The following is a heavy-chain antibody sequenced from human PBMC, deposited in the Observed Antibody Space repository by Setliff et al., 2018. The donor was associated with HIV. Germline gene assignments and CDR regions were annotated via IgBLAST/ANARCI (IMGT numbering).Heavy chain of an antibody. CDR1: GDSITHYY. D-gene: IGHD4-17*01. J-gene: IGHJ4*02. CDR3: ATFFVSTATTQDY. V-gene: IGHV4-34*01. Sequence: PSETLSLTCSVSGDSITHYYWNWIRQPPGKGLEWIGEIHHGGGTKYNPSLKSRVTVSLDMSKNQFSLKLNSLTAADTGVYYCATFFVSTATTQDYWGQGTLVTVSS. CDR2: IHHGGGT.